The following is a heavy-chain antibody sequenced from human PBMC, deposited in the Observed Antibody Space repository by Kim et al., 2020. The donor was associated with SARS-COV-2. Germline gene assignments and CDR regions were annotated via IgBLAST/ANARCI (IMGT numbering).Heavy chain of an antibody. CDR3: AREKGGEWWYEEHWFDP. D-gene: IGHD2-15*01. J-gene: IGHJ5*02. V-gene: IGHV4-31*03. CDR2: IYYSGST. Sequence: SETLSLTCTVSGGSISSGGYYWSWIRQHPGKGLEWIGYIYYSGSTYYNPSLKSRVTISVDTSKNQFSLKLSSVTAADTAVYYCAREKGGEWWYEEHWFDPWGQGTLVTVSS. CDR1: GGSISSGGYY.